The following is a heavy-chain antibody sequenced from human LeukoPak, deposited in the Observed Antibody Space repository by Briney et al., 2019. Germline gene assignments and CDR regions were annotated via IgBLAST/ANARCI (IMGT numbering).Heavy chain of an antibody. J-gene: IGHJ4*02. D-gene: IGHD4-17*01. CDR1: GFTFSSYA. CDR3: ARERGYGIDY. Sequence: GGSLRVSCAASGFTFSSYATHWVRQAPGKRLEWVAVISYDGSNKYYADSVKGRFTISRDNSKNTLYLQMNSLRAEDTAVYYCARERGYGIDYWGQGTLVTVSS. CDR2: ISYDGSNK. V-gene: IGHV3-30-3*01.